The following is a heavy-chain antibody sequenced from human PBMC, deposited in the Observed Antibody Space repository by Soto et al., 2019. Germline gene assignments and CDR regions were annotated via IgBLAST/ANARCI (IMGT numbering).Heavy chain of an antibody. V-gene: IGHV4-59*04. CDR3: XXXGXXXXXGXXXXYSXXDV. CDR1: GGSISSDY. CDR2: IYYSGDT. Sequence: ETLSLTCTVSGGSISSDYWSWIRQPPGKGLEWIGYIYYSGDTSYNPSLKSRVTISIDTSKNQFSLKLSSVTAADTAFYYCXXXGXXXXXGXXXXYSXXDVXXQGXTXXVSS. J-gene: IGHJ6*02.